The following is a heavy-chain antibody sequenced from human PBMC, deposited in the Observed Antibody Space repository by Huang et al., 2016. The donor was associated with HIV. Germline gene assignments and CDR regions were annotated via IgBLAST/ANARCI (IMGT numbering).Heavy chain of an antibody. CDR2: IIPTPGTS. Sequence: QVQLVQSGAEVKKPGSSVKVSCKASGGSFRNFAIGWVRQAPGQGLAWMGGIIPTPGTSNYAQKFQCRVTIIADESTSTAYMELSSLRSEDTAVYYCATVDYYDTSGPQRGYFDNWGQGTLVTVSS. D-gene: IGHD3-22*01. CDR3: ATVDYYDTSGPQRGYFDN. CDR1: GGSFRNFA. V-gene: IGHV1-69*01. J-gene: IGHJ4*02.